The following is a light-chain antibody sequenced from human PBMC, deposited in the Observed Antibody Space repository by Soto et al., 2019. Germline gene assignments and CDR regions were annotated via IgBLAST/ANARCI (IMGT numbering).Light chain of an antibody. CDR1: TNDIGVYDF. Sequence: QSALTQPPSASGSPGQSVTISCTGTTNDIGVYDFVSWYQHHPGKAPRLIIYEVVQRPSGVPDRFSGSKSGNTASLTVSGLQAADEADYFCKSYAGSNTYVFGSGTKLTAL. J-gene: IGLJ1*01. V-gene: IGLV2-8*01. CDR2: EVV. CDR3: KSYAGSNTYV.